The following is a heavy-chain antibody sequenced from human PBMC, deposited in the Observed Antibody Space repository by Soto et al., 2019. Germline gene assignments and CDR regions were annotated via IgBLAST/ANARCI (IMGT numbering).Heavy chain of an antibody. J-gene: IGHJ6*02. V-gene: IGHV1-69*02. CDR1: GGTFSSYT. CDR2: IIPILGIA. D-gene: IGHD2-2*01. CDR3: ARGEGDIVVVPAAPYYYYGMDV. Sequence: QVQLVQSGAEVKKPGSSVKVSCKASGGTFSSYTISWVRQAPGQGLEWMGRIIPILGIANYAQKFQGRVTITADKSTRTAYMELSSLRSEDTAVYYCARGEGDIVVVPAAPYYYYGMDVWGQGTTVTVSS.